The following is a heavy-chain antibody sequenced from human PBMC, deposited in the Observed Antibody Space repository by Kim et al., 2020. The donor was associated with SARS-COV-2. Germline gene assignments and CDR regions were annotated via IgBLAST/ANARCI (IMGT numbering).Heavy chain of an antibody. D-gene: IGHD5-18*01. CDR1: GGSISSYY. CDR3: ARFEVGVGGYSYGYDY. Sequence: SETLSLTCTVSGGSISSYYWSWIRQPPGKGLEWIGYIYYSGSTNYNPSLKSRVTISVDTSKNQFSLKLSSVTAADTAVYYCARFEVGVGGYSYGYDYWGQGTLVTVSS. J-gene: IGHJ4*02. CDR2: IYYSGST. V-gene: IGHV4-59*13.